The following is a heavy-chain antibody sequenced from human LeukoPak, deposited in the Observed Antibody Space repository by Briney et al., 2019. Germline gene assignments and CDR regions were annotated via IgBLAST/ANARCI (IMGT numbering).Heavy chain of an antibody. CDR1: GFTFSNYG. D-gene: IGHD3-10*01. Sequence: PGGSLRLSCAASGFTFSNYGMHWVRQAPGKGLEGVAVISYDGSNKYYVDSVKGRFTISRDNSKNTLYVQMNSLRAEDTAVYYCAKDHHGPGSYYIDNWGQGTLVIVSS. CDR3: AKDHHGPGSYYIDN. V-gene: IGHV3-30*18. CDR2: ISYDGSNK. J-gene: IGHJ4*02.